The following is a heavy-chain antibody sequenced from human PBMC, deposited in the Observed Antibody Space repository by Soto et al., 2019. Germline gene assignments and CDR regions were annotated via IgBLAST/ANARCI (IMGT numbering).Heavy chain of an antibody. D-gene: IGHD6-19*01. V-gene: IGHV3-30*18. CDR3: AKDREIAVSRYYYYGMDV. CDR2: ISYDGSNK. J-gene: IGHJ6*02. CDR1: GFTFSSYG. Sequence: QVQLVESGGGVVQPGRSLRLSCAASGFTFSSYGMHWVRQAPGKGLEWVAVISYDGSNKYYADSVKGRFTISRDNSKNTLYLQMNSLRAEDTAVYYCAKDREIAVSRYYYYGMDVWDQGTTVTVSS.